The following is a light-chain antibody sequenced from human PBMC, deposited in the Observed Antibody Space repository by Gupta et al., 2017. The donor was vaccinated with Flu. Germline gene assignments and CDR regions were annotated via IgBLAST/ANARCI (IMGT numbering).Light chain of an antibody. J-gene: IGLJ3*02. CDR2: EDN. CDR3: GSWDIDLTVAM. V-gene: IGLV1-51*01. Sequence: QFPGTAPRLLIYEDNKRPSGIPDRFSASKSGTSATLAIAGLQTGDEADYYCGSWDIDLTVAMFGGGTKLTVL.